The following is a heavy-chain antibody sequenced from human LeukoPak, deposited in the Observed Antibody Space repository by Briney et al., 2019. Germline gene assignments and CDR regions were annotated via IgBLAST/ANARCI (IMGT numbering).Heavy chain of an antibody. CDR1: EYTFTGYY. CDR3: ARGRDSSGYYYHFDY. CDR2: INPNSGGT. V-gene: IGHV1-2*02. Sequence: ASVKVSCKASEYTFTGYYMHWVRQAPGQGLEWMGWINPNSGGTNYAQKFQGRVTMTRDTSISTAYMELSRLRSDDTAVYYCARGRDSSGYYYHFDYWGQGTLVTVSS. J-gene: IGHJ4*02. D-gene: IGHD3-22*01.